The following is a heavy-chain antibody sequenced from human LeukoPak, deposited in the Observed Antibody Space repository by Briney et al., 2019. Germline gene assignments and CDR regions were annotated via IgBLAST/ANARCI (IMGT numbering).Heavy chain of an antibody. CDR3: ARDVGGIAVAGPAHTPDY. CDR1: GGSISSSSYY. CDR2: IYYSGST. D-gene: IGHD6-19*01. V-gene: IGHV4-39*07. J-gene: IGHJ4*02. Sequence: SETLSLTCTVSGGSISSSSYYWGWIRQPPGKGLEWIGSIYYSGSTYYNPSLKSRVTISVDTSKNQFSLKLSSVTAADTAVYYCARDVGGIAVAGPAHTPDYWGQGTLVTVSS.